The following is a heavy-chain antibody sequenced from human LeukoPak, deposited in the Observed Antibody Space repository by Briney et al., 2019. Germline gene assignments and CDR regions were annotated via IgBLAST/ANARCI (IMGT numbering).Heavy chain of an antibody. D-gene: IGHD6-19*01. J-gene: IGHJ4*02. Sequence: VASVKVSCKASGYTLTGQYMHWVRQAPGQGLEWMGWINPNSGGTNYAQKFQGRVTMTRDTSISTAYMELSRLTSDDTAVYYCARASGWYSPKDYWGQGTLVTVSS. V-gene: IGHV1-2*02. CDR3: ARASGWYSPKDY. CDR1: GYTLTGQY. CDR2: INPNSGGT.